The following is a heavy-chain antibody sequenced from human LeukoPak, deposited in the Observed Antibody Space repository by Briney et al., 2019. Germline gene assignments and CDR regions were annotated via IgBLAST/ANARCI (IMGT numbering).Heavy chain of an antibody. CDR2: IYYSGNS. CDR3: ARGVVPAAGGYNWFDP. CDR1: GASISSGGYF. J-gene: IGHJ5*02. Sequence: SETLSLTCIVSGASISSGGYFWSWIRHQPGEGLEGIGYIYYSGNSYLNPSLESRLTMSVDTSKNQFSLKLSSVTAADKAVYFCARGVVPAAGGYNWFDPWGQGTLVIVSS. V-gene: IGHV4-31*03. D-gene: IGHD2-2*01.